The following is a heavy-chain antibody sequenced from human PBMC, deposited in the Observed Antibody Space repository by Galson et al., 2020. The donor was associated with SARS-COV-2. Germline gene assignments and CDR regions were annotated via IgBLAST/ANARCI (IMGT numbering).Heavy chain of an antibody. CDR1: GYTFTGYY. V-gene: IGHV1-2*02. Sequence: ASVTVSCKASGYTFTGYYMHWVRQAPGQGLEWMGWINPNSGGTNYAQKFQGRVTMTRDTSISTAYMELSRLRSDDTAVYYCARDPSSSWYNWFDPWGQGTLVTVSS. CDR2: INPNSGGT. J-gene: IGHJ5*02. D-gene: IGHD6-13*01. CDR3: ARDPSSSWYNWFDP.